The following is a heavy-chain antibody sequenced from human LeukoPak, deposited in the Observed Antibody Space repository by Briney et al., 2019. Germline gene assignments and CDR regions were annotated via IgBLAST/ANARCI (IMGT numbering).Heavy chain of an antibody. CDR1: GGSISSSSYY. J-gene: IGHJ4*02. Sequence: PSETLSLTCTVSGGSISSSSYYWGWIRQPPGKGLEWIGSIYYSGSTYYNPSLKSRVTISVDTSKNQFSLKLSSVTAADTAVYYCAGKYYGSGSYYKDINFDYWGQGTLVTVSS. CDR3: AGKYYGSGSYYKDINFDY. V-gene: IGHV4-39*01. CDR2: IYYSGST. D-gene: IGHD3-10*01.